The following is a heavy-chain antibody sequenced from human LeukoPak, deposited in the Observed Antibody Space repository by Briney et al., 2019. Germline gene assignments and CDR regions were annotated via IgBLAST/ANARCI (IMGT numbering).Heavy chain of an antibody. D-gene: IGHD3-16*01. J-gene: IGHJ3*02. CDR2: IIPIFGTA. CDR3: ARGRGLWDAFDI. V-gene: IGHV1-69*06. CDR1: GYTFSDYY. Sequence: SVTVSCKASGYTFSDYYIHWVRQAPGQGLEWMGGIIPIFGTANYAQRFQGRVTITADKSTSTAYMELSSLRSEDTAVYYCARGRGLWDAFDIWGQGTMVTVSS.